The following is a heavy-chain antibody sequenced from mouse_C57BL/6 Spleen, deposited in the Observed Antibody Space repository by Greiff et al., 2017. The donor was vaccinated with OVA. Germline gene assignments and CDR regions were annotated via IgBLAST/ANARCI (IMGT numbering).Heavy chain of an antibody. CDR2: IYPGDGDT. Sequence: SFNISFNSSFYSFSISWMNWVKQRPGKGLERIGRIYPGDGDTNYNGKFKGKATLTADKSSSTAYMQLSSLTSEDSAVYFCAREMGAPWFAYWGQGTLVTVSA. D-gene: IGHD2-3*01. CDR3: AREMGAPWFAY. CDR1: FYSFSISW. J-gene: IGHJ3*01. V-gene: IGHV1-82*01.